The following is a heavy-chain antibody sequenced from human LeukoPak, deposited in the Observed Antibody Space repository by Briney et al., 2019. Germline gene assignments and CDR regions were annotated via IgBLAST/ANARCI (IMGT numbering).Heavy chain of an antibody. Sequence: GGSLRLSCAVSGFTLSSYGMHWVRQAPGKGLEWVAFIRYDGGKKNYADSVKGRFTISRDNSKNTLYLQMNSLRAEDTSVYYCAVIRDYDSSGNHYWGQGTLVTVSS. CDR3: AVIRDYDSSGNHY. J-gene: IGHJ4*02. CDR1: GFTLSSYG. V-gene: IGHV3-30*02. CDR2: IRYDGGKK. D-gene: IGHD3-22*01.